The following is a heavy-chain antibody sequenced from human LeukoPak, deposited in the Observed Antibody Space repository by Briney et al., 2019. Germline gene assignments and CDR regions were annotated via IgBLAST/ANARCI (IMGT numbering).Heavy chain of an antibody. J-gene: IGHJ6*03. Sequence: ASVKVSCKASGYTFTSYDINWVRQATGQGLEWMGWMNPSSGNTGYAQKFQGRVTITRNTSISTAYMELSSLRSEDTAVYYCARRPIVVVPAAIKPPYYYYYMDVWGKGTTVTVSS. CDR2: MNPSSGNT. CDR3: ARRPIVVVPAAIKPPYYYYYMDV. CDR1: GYTFTSYD. D-gene: IGHD2-2*01. V-gene: IGHV1-8*03.